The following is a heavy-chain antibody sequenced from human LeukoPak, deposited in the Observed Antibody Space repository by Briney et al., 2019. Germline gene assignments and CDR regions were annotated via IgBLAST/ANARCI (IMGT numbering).Heavy chain of an antibody. Sequence: ASVKVSCKASGYTFTGYYMHWVRQAPGQGLEWMGWINPNTGETNSAQKFQGRVTMTRDTTINTAYMELTRLTSDDTVVYYCASYPRYSSTPPFDYWGQGTLVTVS. V-gene: IGHV1-2*02. CDR2: INPNTGET. D-gene: IGHD2-2*01. CDR3: ASYPRYSSTPPFDY. J-gene: IGHJ4*02. CDR1: GYTFTGYY.